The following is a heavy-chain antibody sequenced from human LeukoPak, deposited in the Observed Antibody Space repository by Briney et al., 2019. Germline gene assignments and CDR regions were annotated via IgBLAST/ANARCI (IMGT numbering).Heavy chain of an antibody. CDR1: GYTFTSYD. CDR2: MNPNSGNT. J-gene: IGHJ5*02. Sequence: ASVKVSCKASGYTFTSYDIHWVRQATGQGLEWMGWMNPNSGNTGYAQKFQGRVTMTRNTSISTAYMELSSLRSEDTAVYYCARSRYGSGSSRKWFDPWGQGTLVTVSS. V-gene: IGHV1-8*01. CDR3: ARSRYGSGSSRKWFDP. D-gene: IGHD3-10*01.